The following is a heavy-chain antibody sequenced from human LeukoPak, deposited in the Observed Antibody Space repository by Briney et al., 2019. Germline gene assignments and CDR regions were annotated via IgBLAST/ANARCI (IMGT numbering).Heavy chain of an antibody. D-gene: IGHD6-19*01. CDR3: ARVRYSSGWYPFDY. Sequence: SETLSLTCTVSGGSISSYYWSWIRQPPGKGLEWIGYIYYSGNTNYNPSLKSRVTISVDTSKNQFSLKLSSVTAADTAVYYCARVRYSSGWYPFDYWGQGTLVTVP. V-gene: IGHV4-59*01. CDR1: GGSISSYY. CDR2: IYYSGNT. J-gene: IGHJ4*02.